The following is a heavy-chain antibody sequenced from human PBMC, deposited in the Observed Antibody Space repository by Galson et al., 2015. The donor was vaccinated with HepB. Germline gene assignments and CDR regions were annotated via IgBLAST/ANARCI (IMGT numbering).Heavy chain of an antibody. V-gene: IGHV3-7*01. CDR3: ASYDFWSGSFDY. Sequence: SLRLSCAASGFTLSSYWMSWVRQAPGKGLEWVANIKQDGSEKYYVDSVKGRFTISRDNAKNSLYLQMNSLRAEDTAVYYCASYDFWSGSFDYWGQGTLVTVSS. CDR2: IKQDGSEK. CDR1: GFTLSSYW. J-gene: IGHJ4*02. D-gene: IGHD3-3*01.